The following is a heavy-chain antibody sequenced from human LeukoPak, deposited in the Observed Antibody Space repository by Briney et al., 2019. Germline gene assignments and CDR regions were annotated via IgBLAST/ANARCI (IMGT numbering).Heavy chain of an antibody. CDR2: IYYSGIT. Sequence: SETLSFTCTVSGGSISSYYCSWIRQPPGKGLEWIGYIYYSGITNYNPSLKSRVTISVDTSKNQFSLKLSSVTAADTAVYYCARQKGDTAMEHYYPMDVWGQGTTVTVSS. V-gene: IGHV4-59*08. CDR1: GGSISSYY. J-gene: IGHJ6*02. CDR3: ARQKGDTAMEHYYPMDV. D-gene: IGHD5-18*01.